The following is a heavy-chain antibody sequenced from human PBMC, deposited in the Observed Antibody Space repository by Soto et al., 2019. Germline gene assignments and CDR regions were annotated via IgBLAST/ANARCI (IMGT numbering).Heavy chain of an antibody. CDR3: ARYSMVRGVMSAFDL. D-gene: IGHD3-10*01. CDR1: GGSISSGGYY. Sequence: QVQLQESGPGLVKPSQTLSLTCTVSGGSISSGGYYWSWIRQHPGKGLEWIGYIYYIGSTYYNPSLKSRVTISVDTSKNQYSLKLSSVTAADTAVYYCARYSMVRGVMSAFDLWGQGTMITVSS. CDR2: IYYIGST. V-gene: IGHV4-31*03. J-gene: IGHJ3*01.